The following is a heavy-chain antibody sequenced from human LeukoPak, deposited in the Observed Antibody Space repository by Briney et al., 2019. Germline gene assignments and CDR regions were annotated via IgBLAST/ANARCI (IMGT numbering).Heavy chain of an antibody. CDR3: ARESRGLLWFGELSGVFDY. J-gene: IGHJ4*02. CDR1: GYTFTNYA. CDR2: ISGYNGNT. D-gene: IGHD3-10*01. Sequence: ASVKVSCKASGYTFTNYAISWVRQAPGQGLEWMGWISGYNGNTNYAQKLQGRVTMTTDTSTRTAYMELSSLRSEDMAVYYCARESRGLLWFGELSGVFDYWGQGTLVTVSS. V-gene: IGHV1-18*03.